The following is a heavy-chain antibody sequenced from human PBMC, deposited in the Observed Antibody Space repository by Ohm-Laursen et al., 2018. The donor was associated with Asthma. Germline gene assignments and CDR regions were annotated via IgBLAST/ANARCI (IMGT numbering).Heavy chain of an antibody. Sequence: SLRLSCAASGFTFSNHWMTWVRQAPGRGLEWVANINQDGSIWGYVDSVKSRFAISRDNAHNSLYLQMNSLRAEDTAVYYCATNLPYEAENYWGQGTLVTVSS. CDR1: GFTFSNHW. J-gene: IGHJ4*02. CDR3: ATNLPYEAENY. D-gene: IGHD3-16*01. V-gene: IGHV3-7*05. CDR2: INQDGSIW.